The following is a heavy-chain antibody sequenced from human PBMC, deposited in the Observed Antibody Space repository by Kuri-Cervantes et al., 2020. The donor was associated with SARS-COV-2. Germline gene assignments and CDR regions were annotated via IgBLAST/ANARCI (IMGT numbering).Heavy chain of an antibody. V-gene: IGHV1-2*02. CDR1: GGTFSSYA. Sequence: ASVKVSCKASGGTFSSYAISWVRQAPGQGLEWMGWINPNSGGTNYAQKFQGRVTMTRDTSISTAYMELSRLRSDDTAVYYCARKSIAARPSPYYYYYMDVWGKGTTVTVSS. CDR3: ARKSIAARPSPYYYYYMDV. D-gene: IGHD6-6*01. CDR2: INPNSGGT. J-gene: IGHJ6*03.